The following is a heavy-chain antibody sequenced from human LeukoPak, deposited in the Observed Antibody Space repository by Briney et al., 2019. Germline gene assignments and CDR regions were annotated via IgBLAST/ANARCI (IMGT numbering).Heavy chain of an antibody. CDR2: IYPGDSDT. CDR1: GYSFTSYW. J-gene: IGHJ3*02. CDR3: ARQRAKGTVTSDAFDI. Sequence: GESLKISCKGSGYSFTSYWIGWVRQMPGKGLEWMGIIYPGDSDTRYSPSFQGQVTISADRSISTAYLQWSSLKASDTAMYYCARQRAKGTVTSDAFDIWGQGTMVTVPS. D-gene: IGHD4-17*01. V-gene: IGHV5-51*01.